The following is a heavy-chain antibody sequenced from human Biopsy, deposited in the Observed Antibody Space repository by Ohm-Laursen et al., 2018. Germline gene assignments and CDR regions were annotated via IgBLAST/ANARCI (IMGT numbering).Heavy chain of an antibody. CDR2: ISETSSHI. Sequence: SLRLSCAASGFSVSSYDMNWVRQAPGKGLEWISYISETSSHIYDADSVRGRFTVARDVAKNSLYLQLNTLRVEDTAVYYCARDWSKKAGGGGMAVWGQGTTVTASS. CDR3: ARDWSKKAGGGGMAV. V-gene: IGHV3-21*01. D-gene: IGHD2-8*02. CDR1: GFSVSSYD. J-gene: IGHJ6*02.